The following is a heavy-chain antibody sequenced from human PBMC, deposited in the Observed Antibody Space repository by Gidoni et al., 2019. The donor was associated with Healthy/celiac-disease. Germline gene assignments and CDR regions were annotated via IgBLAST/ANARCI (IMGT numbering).Heavy chain of an antibody. J-gene: IGHJ3*02. CDR3: ARAPPPYGDYASAFDI. Sequence: QGQLVQSGAEVKKPGSSVKVSCKASGGTFSSDAISWVRQAPGQGLAWMGGIIPIFGTATSAQKFQGRVTITADESTSTAYMELSSLRSEDTAVYYCARAPPPYGDYASAFDIWGQGTMVTVSS. D-gene: IGHD4-17*01. CDR2: IIPIFGTA. CDR1: GGTFSSDA. V-gene: IGHV1-69*01.